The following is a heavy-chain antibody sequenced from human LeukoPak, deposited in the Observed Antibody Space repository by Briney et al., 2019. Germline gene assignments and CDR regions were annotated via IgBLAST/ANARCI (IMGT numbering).Heavy chain of an antibody. Sequence: SVKVSCKASGGTFTSYAINWVRQAPGQGLEWMGRIIPIFGTANYAQNFQGRVTITTDESTSTAYMELSSLRSEDTAVYYCARDKLLEDVDTAMVDWGQGTLVTVSS. V-gene: IGHV1-69*05. J-gene: IGHJ4*02. CDR2: IIPIFGTA. CDR3: ARDKLLEDVDTAMVD. CDR1: GGTFTSYA. D-gene: IGHD5-18*01.